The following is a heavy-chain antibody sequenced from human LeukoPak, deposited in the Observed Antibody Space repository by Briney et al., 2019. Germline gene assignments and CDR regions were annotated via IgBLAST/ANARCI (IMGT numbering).Heavy chain of an antibody. CDR2: IIPIFGTA. V-gene: IGHV1-69*13. CDR1: GGTFSSYA. J-gene: IGHJ4*02. Sequence: SVKVSCKASGGTFSSYAISWVRQAPGQGLEWMGGIIPIFGTANYAQKFQGRVTITADESMSTAYMELSSLRSEDTAVYYCARDVLGYCSSTSCYGYYFDYWGQGTLVTVSS. D-gene: IGHD2-2*01. CDR3: ARDVLGYCSSTSCYGYYFDY.